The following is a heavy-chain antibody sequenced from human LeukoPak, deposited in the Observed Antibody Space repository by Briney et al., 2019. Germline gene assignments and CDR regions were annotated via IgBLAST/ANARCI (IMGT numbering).Heavy chain of an antibody. J-gene: IGHJ4*02. CDR3: TRVRHGDYFDP. V-gene: IGHV3-48*03. D-gene: IGHD4-17*01. Sequence: GGSLRLSCAASGFTFSSYEMNWVRQAPGKGLEWVSYISSSGSTIYYADSVKGRFTISRDNAKNSLYLQMNSLRAEDTAVYYCTRVRHGDYFDPWGLGTLVTVSS. CDR1: GFTFSSYE. CDR2: ISSSGSTI.